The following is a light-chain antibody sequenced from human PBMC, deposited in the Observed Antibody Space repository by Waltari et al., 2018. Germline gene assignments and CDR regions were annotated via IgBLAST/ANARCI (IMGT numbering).Light chain of an antibody. Sequence: DIQMTQSPSSLSASVGARVTIPCRASQSISSYLNWYQQKPGKAPKLLIYAASSLQSGVPSRFSGSGSGTDFTLTISSLQPEDFATYYCQQSYSTPSITFGQGTRLEIK. CDR1: QSISSY. CDR2: AAS. J-gene: IGKJ5*01. V-gene: IGKV1-39*01. CDR3: QQSYSTPSIT.